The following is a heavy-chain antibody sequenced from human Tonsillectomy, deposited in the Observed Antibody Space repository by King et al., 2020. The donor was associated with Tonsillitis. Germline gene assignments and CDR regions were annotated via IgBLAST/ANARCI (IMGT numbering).Heavy chain of an antibody. CDR3: TRHGYSGSYYYYYYMDV. V-gene: IGHV3-73*01. CDR1: GFTFSGSA. J-gene: IGHJ6*03. CDR2: IRSKAKSYET. D-gene: IGHD1-26*01. Sequence: VQLVESGGGLVQPGGSLKLSCAASGFTFSGSAMHWVRQASGKGLEWVGRIRSKAKSYETAYAASVKGRFTISRDDSKSTAYLQMNSLKTEDTAVYYCTRHGYSGSYYYYYYMDVWGKGTTVTVSS.